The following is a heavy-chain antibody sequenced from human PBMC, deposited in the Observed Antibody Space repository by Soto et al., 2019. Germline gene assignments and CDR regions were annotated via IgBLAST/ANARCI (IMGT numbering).Heavy chain of an antibody. CDR2: ISSSGGTT. J-gene: IGHJ3*02. CDR1: RFTFSTYA. D-gene: IGHD6-19*01. CDR3: AKGDSAWNDGLDM. Sequence: EVQLLESGGGLVQPGGSLRLSCAAARFTFSTYAMTWVRQAPEKGLEWVSSISSSGGTTSYADSVKGRFTVSRDNSTNILYLQMHSLRAEDTATYYCAKGDSAWNDGLDMWGQGTMVAVSS. V-gene: IGHV3-23*01.